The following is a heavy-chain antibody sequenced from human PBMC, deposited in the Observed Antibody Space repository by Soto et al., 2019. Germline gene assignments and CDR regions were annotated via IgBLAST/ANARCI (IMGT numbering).Heavy chain of an antibody. CDR1: GFTFSSYA. D-gene: IGHD4-17*01. V-gene: IGHV3-23*01. J-gene: IGHJ4*02. Sequence: GGSLRLSCAASGFTFSSYAMSWVRQAPGKGLEWVSAISGSGGSTYYAASVKGRFTISRDNSKNTLYLQMNSLRAEDTAVYYCAKPSPGGDYGVLLWADYWGQGTLVTVSS. CDR3: AKPSPGGDYGVLLWADY. CDR2: ISGSGGST.